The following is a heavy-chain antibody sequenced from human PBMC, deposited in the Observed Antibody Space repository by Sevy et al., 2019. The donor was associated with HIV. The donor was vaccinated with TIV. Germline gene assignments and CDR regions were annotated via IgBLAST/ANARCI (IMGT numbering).Heavy chain of an antibody. J-gene: IGHJ4*02. Sequence: ASVMVSCKASGYTFTSYGISWVRQAPGQGLEWMGWISAYNGNTNYAQKLQDRVTMTTDTSTSTAYMELRSLRSDDTAVYYCARDPRLRWIRIYDYWGQGTLVTVSS. CDR1: GYTFTSYG. D-gene: IGHD4-17*01. CDR2: ISAYNGNT. CDR3: ARDPRLRWIRIYDY. V-gene: IGHV1-18*01.